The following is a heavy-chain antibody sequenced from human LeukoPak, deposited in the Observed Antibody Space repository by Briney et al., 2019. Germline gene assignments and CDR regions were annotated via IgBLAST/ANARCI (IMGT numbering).Heavy chain of an antibody. CDR3: ARGIPYYYDSRGFDY. CDR1: GGSFSGYY. V-gene: IGHV4-34*01. Sequence: SETLSLTCAVYGGSFSGYYWSWIRQPPGKGLEWIGEINHSGSINYNPSLKSRVTISVDTSKNQFSLKLSSVTDADTAVYYCARGIPYYYDSRGFDYWGQGTLVTVSS. J-gene: IGHJ4*02. D-gene: IGHD3-22*01. CDR2: INHSGSI.